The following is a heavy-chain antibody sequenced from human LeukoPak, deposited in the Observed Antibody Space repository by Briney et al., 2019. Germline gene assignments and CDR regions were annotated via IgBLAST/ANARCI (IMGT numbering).Heavy chain of an antibody. CDR2: IYYSGST. D-gene: IGHD3-10*01. Sequence: SETLSLTCTDSGVSISSYYWSWIRQPPGKGLEYIGYIYYSGSTNYNPSLKSRVTISVDTSKNRFSLKLSSVTAADTAIYYCARAKPGSPPDYWGQGTPVTVSS. CDR3: ARAKPGSPPDY. V-gene: IGHV4-59*01. CDR1: GVSISSYY. J-gene: IGHJ4*02.